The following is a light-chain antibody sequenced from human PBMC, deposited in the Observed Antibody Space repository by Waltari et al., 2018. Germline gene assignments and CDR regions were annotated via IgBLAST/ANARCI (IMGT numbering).Light chain of an antibody. CDR2: GVS. J-gene: IGKJ4*01. CDR1: QSVSSIS. V-gene: IGKV3-20*01. Sequence: EIVLTQSPGTLAFSPGESATLSCRASQSVSSISLSWYQQKAGQPPRLLIYGVSSRATGIPDRFSGSGSGTDFTLTISRLEPEDFAVYYCQQYDSIVLTFGGGTKVEI. CDR3: QQYDSIVLT.